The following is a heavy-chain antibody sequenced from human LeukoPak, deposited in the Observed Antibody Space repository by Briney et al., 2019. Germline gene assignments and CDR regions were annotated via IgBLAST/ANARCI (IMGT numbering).Heavy chain of an antibody. CDR1: GFTFSSYA. Sequence: PGGSLRLSCAASGFTFSSYAMSWVRQAPGKGLEWVSAISGSGGSTYYADSVKGRFTISRDNSKNTLYLQMNSLRAEGTAVYYCAKDSSSWYGYFDYWGQGTLVTVSS. V-gene: IGHV3-23*01. CDR3: AKDSSSWYGYFDY. J-gene: IGHJ4*02. D-gene: IGHD6-13*01. CDR2: ISGSGGST.